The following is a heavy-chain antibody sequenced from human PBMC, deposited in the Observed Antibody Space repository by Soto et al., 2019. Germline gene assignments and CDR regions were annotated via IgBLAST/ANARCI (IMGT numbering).Heavy chain of an antibody. Sequence: GESLKISCQGFGYSFTNYWIGWVRQMPGKGLEWMGIIYPGDSDTRYSPSFQGQVTISADKSITTAYLQWSSLKASDTAMYYCARRTGRPRQYWYFDLWGRGTLVTVSS. CDR3: ARRTGRPRQYWYFDL. CDR1: GYSFTNYW. CDR2: IYPGDSDT. D-gene: IGHD6-6*01. J-gene: IGHJ2*01. V-gene: IGHV5-51*01.